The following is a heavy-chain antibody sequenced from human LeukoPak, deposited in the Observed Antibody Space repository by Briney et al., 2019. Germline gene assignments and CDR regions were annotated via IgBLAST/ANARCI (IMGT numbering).Heavy chain of an antibody. CDR2: IYFSGST. Sequence: SETLSLTCTVFGGSISSSSHYWGWIRQPPGEGLEWIGSIYFSGSTYYSPSLKSRVTISVDPSTNQFSLKLSSVTAADTAVYYCATGGGIAAAGTGGFLDYWGQGTLVTVSS. CDR1: GGSISSSSHY. D-gene: IGHD6-13*01. V-gene: IGHV4-39*01. CDR3: ATGGGIAAAGTGGFLDY. J-gene: IGHJ4*02.